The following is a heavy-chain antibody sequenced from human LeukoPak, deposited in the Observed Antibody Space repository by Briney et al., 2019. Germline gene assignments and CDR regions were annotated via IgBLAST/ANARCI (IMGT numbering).Heavy chain of an antibody. V-gene: IGHV3-33*06. Sequence: GGSLRLSCAASGFTFSSYGMHWGRQAPGKGLEWVAVIWYDGSNKYYADSVKGRFTISRDNSKNTLYLQMNSLRAEDTAVYYCAKDKQGDYFDYWGQGTLVTVSS. CDR3: AKDKQGDYFDY. D-gene: IGHD6-13*01. CDR2: IWYDGSNK. CDR1: GFTFSSYG. J-gene: IGHJ4*02.